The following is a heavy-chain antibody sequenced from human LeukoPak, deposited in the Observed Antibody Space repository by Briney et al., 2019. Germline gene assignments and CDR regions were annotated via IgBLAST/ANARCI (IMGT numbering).Heavy chain of an antibody. CDR2: IKQDGSEK. V-gene: IGHV3-7*01. J-gene: IGHJ4*02. D-gene: IGHD3-22*01. Sequence: GGSLRLFCAASGFTFSSYWMSWVRQAPGKGLEWVANIKQDGSEKYYVDSVKGRFTISRDNAKNSLYLQMNSLRAEDTAVYYCARVLRLGYYYDSSGYLDYWGQGTLVTVSS. CDR1: GFTFSSYW. CDR3: ARVLRLGYYYDSSGYLDY.